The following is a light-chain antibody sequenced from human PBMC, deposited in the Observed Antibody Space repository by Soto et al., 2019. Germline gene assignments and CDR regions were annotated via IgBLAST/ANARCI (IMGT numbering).Light chain of an antibody. V-gene: IGKV1-27*01. CDR2: GAS. CDR1: QGINNY. J-gene: IGKJ3*01. CDR3: QKFNSAPFT. Sequence: DILMTQSPSSLSASVGDRVTITCRASQGINNYLVWYQQKPGKLPKLLISGASTVQSGVPSRFSGSQSGTDFTITISSLQPEDVATYYCQKFNSAPFTFGPGTKVDIK.